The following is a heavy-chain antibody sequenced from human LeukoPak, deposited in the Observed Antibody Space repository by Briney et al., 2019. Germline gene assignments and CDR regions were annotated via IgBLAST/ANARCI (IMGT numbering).Heavy chain of an antibody. V-gene: IGHV4-39*01. CDR3: ARITSGGDLDY. J-gene: IGHJ4*02. Sequence: PSETLSLTCTVSSGSISSSNYYWGWIRQPPGKGLEWIGSIYYTGTPYYNPSLKSRVTVSVDTSKNQFSLKLSSVTAADTAVYYCARITSGGDLDYWGQGTLVTVSS. CDR1: SGSISSSNYY. CDR2: IYYTGTP. D-gene: IGHD2-21*01.